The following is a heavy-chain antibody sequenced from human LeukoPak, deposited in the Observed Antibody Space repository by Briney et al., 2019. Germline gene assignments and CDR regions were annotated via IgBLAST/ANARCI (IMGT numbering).Heavy chain of an antibody. CDR2: IIPVLNIT. CDR1: GGTFSSSA. Sequence: SVTVSCKTSGGTFSSSAITWVRQAPGQGLEWMGRIIPVLNITTYAQKFQGSVTITADTSTSTVYMELSSLRSEETAVYYCARDQGLTAPPPYGLDVWGQGTTVIVSS. CDR3: ARDQGLTAPPPYGLDV. D-gene: IGHD5-18*01. V-gene: IGHV1-69*04. J-gene: IGHJ6*02.